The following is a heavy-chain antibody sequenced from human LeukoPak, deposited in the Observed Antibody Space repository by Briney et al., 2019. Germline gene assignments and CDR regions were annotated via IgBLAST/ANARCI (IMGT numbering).Heavy chain of an antibody. CDR2: IYPVDSDT. V-gene: IGHV5-51*01. D-gene: IGHD5-24*01. Sequence: GESLKISCKGSGYSFTSYWTGWVRPVPRKGLEWMWTIYPVDSDTRYSPSFQGQVTISADKSISTAYLQWSSLKASDTAMYYCARHSWSRDGYNYGDYWGQGTLVTVSS. CDR1: GYSFTSYW. J-gene: IGHJ4*02. CDR3: ARHSWSRDGYNYGDY.